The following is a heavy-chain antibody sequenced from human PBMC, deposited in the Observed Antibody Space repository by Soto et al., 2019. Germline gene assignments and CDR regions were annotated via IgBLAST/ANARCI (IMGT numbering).Heavy chain of an antibody. D-gene: IGHD3-3*01. CDR2: IYHSGST. V-gene: IGHV4-38-2*01. J-gene: IGHJ4*02. Sequence: KTSETLSLTCAVSGYSISSGYYWGWIRQPPGKGLEWIGSIYHSGSTYYNPSLKSRVTISVDTSKNQFSLKLSSVTAADTAVYYCASLPITIIEGGPYYFDHWGQGTLVTVSS. CDR1: GYSISSGYY. CDR3: ASLPITIIEGGPYYFDH.